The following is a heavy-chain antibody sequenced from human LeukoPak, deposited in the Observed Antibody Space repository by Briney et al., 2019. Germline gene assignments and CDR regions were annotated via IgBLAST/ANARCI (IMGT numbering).Heavy chain of an antibody. J-gene: IGHJ4*02. V-gene: IGHV3-7*01. D-gene: IGHD1-1*01. CDR2: IYPDGSQK. CDR3: ARLLGTSTTYDY. Sequence: GGSLTLSCEASGFTFSARWMSWVRQAPGKGLEWVASIYPDGSQKYYLDSVRGRFTISRDNTKNSLYLQMFSLGAEDTAVYYCARLLGTSTTYDYWGQGTLVTVSS. CDR1: GFTFSARW.